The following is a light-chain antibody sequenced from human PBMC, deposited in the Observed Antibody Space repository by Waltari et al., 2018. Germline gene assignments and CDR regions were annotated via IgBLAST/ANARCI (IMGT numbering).Light chain of an antibody. CDR3: SAFAGSNNFGV. CDR2: DVN. Sequence: QSALTQPPSASGSPGQSVTLSCPCTSRDIGGSNFVSWYQQRPGKAPRFLIYDVNKRPSGVSDRFSGSKSGNTASLTVSGLQPDDEATYYCSAFAGSNNFGVFGGGTKLTVL. V-gene: IGLV2-8*01. J-gene: IGLJ3*02. CDR1: SRDIGGSNF.